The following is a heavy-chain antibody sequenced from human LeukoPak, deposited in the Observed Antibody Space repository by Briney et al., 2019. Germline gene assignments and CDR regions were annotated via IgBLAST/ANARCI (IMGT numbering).Heavy chain of an antibody. J-gene: IGHJ6*04. CDR2: ITRDSGST. V-gene: IGHV3-43*01. CDR3: AELGITMIGGV. CDR1: GFSFDDYT. Sequence: GGSLRLSCAASGFSFDDYTLHWVRQAPGKGLEWVSLITRDSGSTFYADSVKGRFTISRDNAKNSLYLQMNSLRAEDTAVYYCAELGITMIGGVWGKGTTVTISS. D-gene: IGHD3-10*02.